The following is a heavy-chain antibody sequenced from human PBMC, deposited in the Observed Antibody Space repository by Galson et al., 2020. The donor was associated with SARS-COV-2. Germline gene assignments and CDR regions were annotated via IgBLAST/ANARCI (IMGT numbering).Heavy chain of an antibody. Sequence: ASVKVSCKASGYTITSYGISWVRQAPGQGHERMGGISAYNGNTNHAQKRQGRVTMTTDTSTSTAYMELRSLRSDDTAVYYCARYPDYSGYDYFDYWGQGTLVTVSS. CDR3: ARYPDYSGYDYFDY. D-gene: IGHD5-12*01. CDR1: GYTITSYG. CDR2: ISAYNGNT. V-gene: IGHV1-18*01. J-gene: IGHJ4*02.